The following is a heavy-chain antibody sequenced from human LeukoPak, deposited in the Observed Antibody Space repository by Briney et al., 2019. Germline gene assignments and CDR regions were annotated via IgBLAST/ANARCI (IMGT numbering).Heavy chain of an antibody. V-gene: IGHV4-34*01. CDR3: ARGHGSSWYYYYYGMDV. CDR1: GGSFSGYY. D-gene: IGHD6-13*01. Sequence: SETLSLTCAVYGGSFSGYYWSWIRQPPGQGLEWIGEINHSGSTNYNPSLKSRVTISVDTSKNQFSLKLSSVTAADTAVYYCARGHGSSWYYYYYGMDVWGQGTTVTVSS. CDR2: INHSGST. J-gene: IGHJ6*02.